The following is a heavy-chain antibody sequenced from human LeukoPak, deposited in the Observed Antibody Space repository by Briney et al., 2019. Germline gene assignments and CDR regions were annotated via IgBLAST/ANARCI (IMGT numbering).Heavy chain of an antibody. CDR3: AKHNSYGGVAEYFQH. V-gene: IGHV3-74*01. CDR2: IDNVGGNI. J-gene: IGHJ1*01. Sequence: PGGSLRLSCAGSGFTFSTYWLHWVRQAPGKGLMWVSRIDNVGGNIRYADSVKGRFTISRDNAKNTVYLQMNSLRGEDTAVYYCAKHNSYGGVAEYFQHWGQGTLVTVSS. CDR1: GFTFSTYW. D-gene: IGHD5-18*01.